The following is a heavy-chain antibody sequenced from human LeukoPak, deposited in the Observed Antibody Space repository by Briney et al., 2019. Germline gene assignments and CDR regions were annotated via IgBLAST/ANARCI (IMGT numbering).Heavy chain of an antibody. CDR2: ISTFNGHT. D-gene: IGHD5-18*01. Sequence: ASVKVSCKASGYTFTTYGISWVRQAPGHGREWMGWISTFNGHTNYAQSRQDRVTMTTDTSTSTVYMELSSLISDDTVVYYCARVDTVNYYYYMDVWGKGTPVTVSS. CDR3: ARVDTVNYYYYMDV. J-gene: IGHJ6*03. CDR1: GYTFTTYG. V-gene: IGHV1-18*01.